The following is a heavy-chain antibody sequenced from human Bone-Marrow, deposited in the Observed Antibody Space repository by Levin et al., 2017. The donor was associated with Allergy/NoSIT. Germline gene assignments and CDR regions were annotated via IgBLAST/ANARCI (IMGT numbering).Heavy chain of an antibody. J-gene: IGHJ6*02. CDR1: GFTFRSYW. CDR2: INSDGTTT. D-gene: IGHD6-19*01. V-gene: IGHV3-74*01. CDR3: ARPIAVSGSTPYYYGLDV. Sequence: GGSLRLSCAASGFTFRSYWMHWVRQAPGKGLVWVSCINSDGTTTTYADSVKGRFIISRDNVKNTLYLQVNSLRAEDTAVYYCARPIAVSGSTPYYYGLDVWGQGTTVTVSS.